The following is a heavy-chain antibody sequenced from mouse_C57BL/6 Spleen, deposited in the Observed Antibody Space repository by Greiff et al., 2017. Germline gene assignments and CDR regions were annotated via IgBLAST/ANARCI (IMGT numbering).Heavy chain of an antibody. CDR1: GYTFTSYW. CDR2: IDPSDSYT. J-gene: IGHJ2*01. Sequence: QVQLQQPGAELVMPGASVKLSCKASGYTFTSYWMHWVKQRPGQGLEWIGEIDPSDSYTNYNQKFKGKSTLTVDKSSSTAYMQLSSLTSEDSAVYYCARSYHTTVVATDYGGQGTTLTVSS. CDR3: ARSYHTTVVATDY. D-gene: IGHD1-1*01. V-gene: IGHV1-69*01.